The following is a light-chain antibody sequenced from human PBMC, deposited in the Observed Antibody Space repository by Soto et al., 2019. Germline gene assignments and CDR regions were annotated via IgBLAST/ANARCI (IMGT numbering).Light chain of an antibody. V-gene: IGKV3-15*01. J-gene: IGKJ5*01. CDR3: QQYNSWPPIT. Sequence: EILMTQSPAPLSVSPGERATLSWMASQSVSSNLAWYQQKPGQAPRLLIFGASSRATGVPARFSGSGSGTEFTLTINSLQSEDFAVYYCQQYNSWPPITFGQGTRLEIK. CDR1: QSVSSN. CDR2: GAS.